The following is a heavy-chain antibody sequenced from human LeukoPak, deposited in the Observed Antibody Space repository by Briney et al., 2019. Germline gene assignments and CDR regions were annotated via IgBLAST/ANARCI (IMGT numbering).Heavy chain of an antibody. V-gene: IGHV3-30-3*01. D-gene: IGHD6-25*01. CDR3: ARDGRAAGYFDY. Sequence: PGRSLRLSCAASGFTFSSYAMHWVRQAPGKGLEWVAVISYDGSNKYYADSVKGRFTISRDNSKNTLYLQMNSLRAEDTAVYYCARDGRAAGYFDYWGQGTLVTVSS. CDR2: ISYDGSNK. CDR1: GFTFSSYA. J-gene: IGHJ4*02.